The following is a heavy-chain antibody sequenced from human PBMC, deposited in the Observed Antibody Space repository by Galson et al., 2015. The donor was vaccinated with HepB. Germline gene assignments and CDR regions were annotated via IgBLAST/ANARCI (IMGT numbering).Heavy chain of an antibody. CDR3: ARDHDSSSSRLVSSHTYFYYGMDV. V-gene: IGHV3-30*04. D-gene: IGHD6-6*01. Sequence: SLRLSCAASGFTFSNYAIHWVRQAPGKGLEWVAIISYDGSNKYYADSVKGRFTISRDNSKNTLYVQMNSLRAEHTAVYYCARDHDSSSSRLVSSHTYFYYGMDVWGQGTTVTVSS. CDR2: ISYDGSNK. J-gene: IGHJ6*02. CDR1: GFTFSNYA.